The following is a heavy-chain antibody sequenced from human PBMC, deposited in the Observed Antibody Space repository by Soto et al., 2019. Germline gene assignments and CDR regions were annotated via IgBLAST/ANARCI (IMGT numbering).Heavy chain of an antibody. Sequence: SVKVSCKASGGTFSSYTISWVRQAPGQGLEWMGRIIPILGIANYAQKFQGRVTITADKSTSTAYMELSSLRGEDTAVYYCATAPREYNYGGYFDYWGQGTLVTVSS. V-gene: IGHV1-69*02. CDR1: GGTFSSYT. CDR2: IIPILGIA. J-gene: IGHJ4*02. CDR3: ATAPREYNYGGYFDY. D-gene: IGHD5-18*01.